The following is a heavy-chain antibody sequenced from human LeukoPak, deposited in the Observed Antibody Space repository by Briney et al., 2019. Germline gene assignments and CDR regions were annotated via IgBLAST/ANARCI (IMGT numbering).Heavy chain of an antibody. CDR2: INHSGRT. D-gene: IGHD3-16*02. J-gene: IGHJ5*02. CDR1: GGSFSGYY. CDR3: ARGGEADYDYVWGSYRSDWFDP. V-gene: IGHV4-34*01. Sequence: SETLSLTCAVYGGSFSGYYWSWIRQPPRKGLEWIGEINHSGRTNYNPSLKSRVTISVDTSKNKFSLKLSSVTAADTAGYYCARGGEADYDYVWGSYRSDWFDPWGQGTLVTVSS.